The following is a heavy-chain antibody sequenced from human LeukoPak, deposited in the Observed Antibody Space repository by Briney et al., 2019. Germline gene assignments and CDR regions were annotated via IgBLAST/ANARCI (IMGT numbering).Heavy chain of an antibody. CDR2: ISYDGSNK. D-gene: IGHD3-16*02. CDR1: GFTFSSYA. CDR3: ARDSTDGVIPREENSPFDY. V-gene: IGHV3-30-3*01. J-gene: IGHJ4*02. Sequence: PGGSLRLSCAASGFTFSSYAMHWVRQAPGKGLEWVAVISYDGSNKYYADSVKGRFTISRDNSKNTLYLQMNSLRAEDTAVYYCARDSTDGVIPREENSPFDYWGQGTLVTVSS.